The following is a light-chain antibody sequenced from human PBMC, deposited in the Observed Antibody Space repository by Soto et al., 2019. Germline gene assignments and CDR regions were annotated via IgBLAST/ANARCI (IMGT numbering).Light chain of an antibody. CDR3: QQRSNSPPT. CDR1: RGVSSY. Sequence: EVVWTRPQATWSLSPGQRATPSGRASRGVSSYLPWNQQKSGQAPRLLSLDASNRATGIPAWFSGSGSGTAFTLTLSSREPEDCAVYYCQQRSNSPPTFGGGTEVEIK. V-gene: IGKV3-11*01. CDR2: DAS. J-gene: IGKJ4*01.